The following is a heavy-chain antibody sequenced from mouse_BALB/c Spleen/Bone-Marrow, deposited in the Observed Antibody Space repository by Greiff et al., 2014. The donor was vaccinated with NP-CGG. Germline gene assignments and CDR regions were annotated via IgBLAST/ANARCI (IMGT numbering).Heavy chain of an antibody. CDR3: ASYYYGRYFDV. CDR1: GFNIKDTY. CDR2: IDPANGNT. J-gene: IGHJ1*01. Sequence: VQLKQPGAELVKPGASVKLSCTASGFNIKDTYMHWVKQRPEQGLEWIGRIDPANGNTKYDPKFQGKATITADTSSNTAYLQLSSLTSEDTAVYYCASYYYGRYFDVWGAGTTVTVSS. V-gene: IGHV14-3*02. D-gene: IGHD1-1*01.